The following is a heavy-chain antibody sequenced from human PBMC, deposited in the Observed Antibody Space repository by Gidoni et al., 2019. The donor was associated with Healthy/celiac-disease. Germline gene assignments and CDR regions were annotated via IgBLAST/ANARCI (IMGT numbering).Heavy chain of an antibody. Sequence: EGQLGESGGGVVQTGGSLRRSCAASGFTFSNYDMHWVRQATGKGLEWVSAIGTAGDTYYPVSVKGRFTISRENSKNSLYLQMNSLRAGDTAVYYCARVGGDDAFDIWGQGTMVTVSS. V-gene: IGHV3-13*01. D-gene: IGHD2-21*01. CDR2: IGTAGDT. J-gene: IGHJ3*02. CDR3: ARVGGDDAFDI. CDR1: GFTFSNYD.